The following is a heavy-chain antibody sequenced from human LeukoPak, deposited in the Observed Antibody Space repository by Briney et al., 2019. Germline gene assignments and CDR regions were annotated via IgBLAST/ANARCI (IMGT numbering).Heavy chain of an antibody. CDR3: ARGYDNSGYYYWATAFDI. CDR1: GFTFSSYH. V-gene: IGHV3-21*01. CDR2: ISSGSAYI. Sequence: GGSLRLSCAASGFTFSSYHMNWVRQAPGKGLEWVSFISSGSAYIYYADSVKGRFTISRDNAKNSLYLQMNSLRAEDTAVYYCARGYDNSGYYYWATAFDIWGQGAMVIVSS. D-gene: IGHD3-22*01. J-gene: IGHJ3*02.